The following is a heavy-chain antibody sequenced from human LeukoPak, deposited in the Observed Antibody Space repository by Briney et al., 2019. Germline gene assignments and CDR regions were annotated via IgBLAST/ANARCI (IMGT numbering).Heavy chain of an antibody. CDR2: IKLDGSEK. Sequence: PGGSLRLSCAASGFTFNTYWMSWVRQAPGKGLEWVASIKLDGSEKNYVDSVRGRFTISRDNAKNSLYLQMNSLRAEDTAVYYCARGGWSFDPWGQETLVTVSS. CDR3: ARGGWSFDP. J-gene: IGHJ5*02. CDR1: GFTFNTYW. V-gene: IGHV3-7*01.